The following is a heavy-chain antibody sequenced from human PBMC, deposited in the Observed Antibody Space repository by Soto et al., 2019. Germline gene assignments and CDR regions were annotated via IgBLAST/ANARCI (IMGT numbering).Heavy chain of an antibody. V-gene: IGHV1-2*02. CDR3: ARVCSGWYSTYDY. CDR1: GYTFTGYY. D-gene: IGHD6-19*01. J-gene: IGHJ4*02. Sequence: QVQLVQSGAEVKKPGASVKVSCKASGYTFTGYYMHWVRQAPGQGVEWMGWINPNSGGTNYAQKLQRRVTMTRDTSISTAYIELSRLRSDDTAVYYCARVCSGWYSTYDYWGQGTLVTVSS. CDR2: INPNSGGT.